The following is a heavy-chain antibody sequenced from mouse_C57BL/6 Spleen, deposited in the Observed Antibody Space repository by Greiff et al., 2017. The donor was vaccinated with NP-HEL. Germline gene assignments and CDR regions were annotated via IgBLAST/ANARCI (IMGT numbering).Heavy chain of an antibody. CDR3: ARKPPTGSSPWFAY. CDR1: GFSLTSYG. Sequence: QVQLKESGPGLVQPSQSLSITCTVSGFSLTSYGVHWVRQSPGKGLEWLGVIWSGGSTDYNAAFISRLSISKDNSKSQVFFKMNSLQADDTAIYYCARKPPTGSSPWFAYWGQGTLVTVSA. CDR2: IWSGGST. D-gene: IGHD1-1*01. J-gene: IGHJ3*01. V-gene: IGHV2-2*01.